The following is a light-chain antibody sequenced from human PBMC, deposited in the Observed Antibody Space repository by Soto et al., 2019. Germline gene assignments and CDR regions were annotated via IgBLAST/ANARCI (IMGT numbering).Light chain of an antibody. V-gene: IGKV1-27*01. Sequence: DIQMTQSPSSLSASVGDRVTITCRASQSISNYLAWYQQKPGKVPKLLIYAASTLQSGVPSRFSGSGSGTDFTLTISSLQPEDVATYYCQKYNSAPPGFTFGPGTKVDIK. CDR1: QSISNY. CDR3: QKYNSAPPGFT. CDR2: AAS. J-gene: IGKJ3*01.